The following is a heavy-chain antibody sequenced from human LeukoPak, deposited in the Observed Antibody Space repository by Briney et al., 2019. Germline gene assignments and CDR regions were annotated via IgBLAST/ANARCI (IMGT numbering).Heavy chain of an antibody. V-gene: IGHV4-59*07. CDR1: GGFIRSYY. J-gene: IGHJ4*02. D-gene: IGHD6-13*01. CDR2: IYNSRDT. CDR3: ARKGPIAATGPDY. Sequence: SVPLSLLCTLSGGFIRSYYWSSMRQPPGKRPDWPGYIYNSRDTNYNPSLKSRVTFSADTSKNQFALKLSSVTAADTAVYYCARKGPIAATGPDYWGQGTLVSVSS.